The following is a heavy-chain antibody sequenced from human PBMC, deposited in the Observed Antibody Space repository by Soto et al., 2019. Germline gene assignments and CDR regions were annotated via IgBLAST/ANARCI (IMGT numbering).Heavy chain of an antibody. D-gene: IGHD6-13*01. J-gene: IGHJ2*01. CDR3: ARGRGIAAAANYWYFDL. CDR2: INHSGST. Sequence: QVQLQQWGAGLLKPSETLSLTCAVYGGSFSGYYWSWIRQPPGKGLAWIGEINHSGSTNYNPSLKSRVTISVDTSKNQFSLKLSSVTAADTAVYYCARGRGIAAAANYWYFDLWGRGTLVTVSS. CDR1: GGSFSGYY. V-gene: IGHV4-34*01.